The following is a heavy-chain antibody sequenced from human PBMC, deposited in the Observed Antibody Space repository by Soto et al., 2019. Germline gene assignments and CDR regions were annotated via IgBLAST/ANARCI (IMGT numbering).Heavy chain of an antibody. V-gene: IGHV3-23*01. CDR3: AKGAWLDY. CDR1: GFPFTTVD. CDR2: VSGRDGST. Sequence: EVQLLESGGGLVQPGASLRLSCAASGFPFTTVDMSWARQAPGKGLEWVSVVSGRDGSTSYADSLKGRFTISKDSSKNTLYLQMNSLRAEDTALYYCAKGAWLDYWGQGTLVTVSS. J-gene: IGHJ4*02. D-gene: IGHD5-12*01.